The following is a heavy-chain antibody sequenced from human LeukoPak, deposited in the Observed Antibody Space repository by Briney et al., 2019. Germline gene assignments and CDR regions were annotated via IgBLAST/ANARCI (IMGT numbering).Heavy chain of an antibody. J-gene: IGHJ3*02. Sequence: ASVEVSCKASGYTFTNYDINWVRQATGQGLEWMGWMNPNSGNTGYAQKFQGRVTITRNTSISTAYMELSSLRSEDTAVYYCARWQTGGDAFDIWGQGTMVTVSS. CDR1: GYTFTNYD. CDR3: ARWQTGGDAFDI. CDR2: MNPNSGNT. V-gene: IGHV1-8*03. D-gene: IGHD1-14*01.